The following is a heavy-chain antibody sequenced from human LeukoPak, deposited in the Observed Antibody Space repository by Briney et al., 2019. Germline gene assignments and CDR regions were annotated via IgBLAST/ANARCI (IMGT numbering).Heavy chain of an antibody. Sequence: GESLKISCKGSGYSFTSYWIGWVRQMPGKGLEWVGIIYPGDSDTRYSPSFQGQVTISADKSISTAYLQWSSLKASDTAMYYCARHGKRNRDALDIWGQGTMVTVSS. D-gene: IGHD1-14*01. CDR2: IYPGDSDT. CDR1: GYSFTSYW. CDR3: ARHGKRNRDALDI. J-gene: IGHJ3*02. V-gene: IGHV5-51*01.